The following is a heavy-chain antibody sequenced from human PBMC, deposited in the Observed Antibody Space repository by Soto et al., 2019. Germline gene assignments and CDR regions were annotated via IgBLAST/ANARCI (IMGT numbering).Heavy chain of an antibody. CDR2: IYWNDDK. Sequence: SGPTLVNPTQTLTLTCTFSGFSLSTSGVGVGWIRQPPGKALEWLALIYWNDDKRYSPSLKSRLTITKDTSKNQVVLTMTNMDPVDTATYYCAHRRRYSSGWYSYFDYWGQGTLVTVSS. CDR3: AHRRRYSSGWYSYFDY. D-gene: IGHD6-19*01. J-gene: IGHJ4*02. CDR1: GFSLSTSGVG. V-gene: IGHV2-5*01.